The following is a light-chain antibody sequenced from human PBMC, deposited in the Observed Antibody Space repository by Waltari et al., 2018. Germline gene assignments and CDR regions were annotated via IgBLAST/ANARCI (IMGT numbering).Light chain of an antibody. CDR3: MQPLQTPWT. V-gene: IGKV2-28*01. CDR2: MGS. J-gene: IGKJ1*01. CDR1: QNLLHSNGYNY. Sequence: DFVMTQSPLSLPVTPGEPASISCRSSQNLLHSNGYNYLDWYLQKPGQSPKLLIYMGSNRASGVPDRVSGSGSGTDFTLKISRVEAEDVGVYYCMQPLQTPWTFGQGTKVEIK.